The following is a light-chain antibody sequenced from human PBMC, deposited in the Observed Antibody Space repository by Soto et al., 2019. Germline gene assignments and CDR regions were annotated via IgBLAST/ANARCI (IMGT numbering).Light chain of an antibody. CDR2: EGS. J-gene: IGLJ2*01. CDR1: SSDVGSYNL. CDR3: CSYAGSSTPVV. Sequence: QSVLTQPASVSGSPGQSITISCTGTSSDVGSYNLVSWYQQHPGKAPKLMIYEGSKRPSGVSNRFSGSKSGNTAPLTISGLQAEDEADYYCCSYAGSSTPVVFGGGTKLTVL. V-gene: IGLV2-23*01.